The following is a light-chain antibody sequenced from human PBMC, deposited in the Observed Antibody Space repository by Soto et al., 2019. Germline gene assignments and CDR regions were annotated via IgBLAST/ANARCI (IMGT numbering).Light chain of an antibody. CDR2: KAS. Sequence: DIQMTPSPSTLSASVGDRFTVTFLASESIDSWLAWHQQKPGRAPKLLISKASSLESGVPSRFSGSGSGTEFTLTISSLQPDDFATYYCQQYNSYPLTFGGGTKVDIK. CDR3: QQYNSYPLT. J-gene: IGKJ4*01. V-gene: IGKV1-5*03. CDR1: ESIDSW.